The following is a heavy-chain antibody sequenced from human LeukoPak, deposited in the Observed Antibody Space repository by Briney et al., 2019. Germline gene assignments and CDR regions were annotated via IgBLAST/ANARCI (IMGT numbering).Heavy chain of an antibody. CDR3: ARASRTSFDY. CDR1: GGSISSGSYY. Sequence: SETLSHTCTVSGGSISSGSYYWSWIRQPAGKGLEWIGRIYTSGSTNYNPSLKSRVTISVDTSKNQFSLKLSSVTAADTAVYYCARASRTSFDYWGQGTLVTVSS. D-gene: IGHD2-2*01. V-gene: IGHV4-61*02. CDR2: IYTSGST. J-gene: IGHJ4*02.